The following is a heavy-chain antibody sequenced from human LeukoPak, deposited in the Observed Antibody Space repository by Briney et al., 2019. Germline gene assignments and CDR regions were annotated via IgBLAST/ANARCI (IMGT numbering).Heavy chain of an antibody. CDR2: IYLDGSRA. J-gene: IGHJ6*03. CDR3: GRAGPVTKDHFMDV. Sequence: GGSLRLSCAASGFTFSNAWMSWVRQSPGKGLEWVANIYLDGSRAYYVDSVKGRFTISRDSAKNSLFLQMNSLSAEDTAVYYCGRAGPVTKDHFMDVWGKGTTVTVSS. CDR1: GFTFSNAW. V-gene: IGHV3-7*01. D-gene: IGHD2-2*01.